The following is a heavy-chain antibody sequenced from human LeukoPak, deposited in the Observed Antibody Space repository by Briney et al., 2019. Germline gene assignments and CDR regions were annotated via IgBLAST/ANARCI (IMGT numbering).Heavy chain of an antibody. CDR1: GFTVSRNY. D-gene: IGHD2-2*01. CDR3: ARSPPASPFDY. V-gene: IGHV3-53*01. Sequence: PGGSLRLSCAASGFTVSRNYMSWVRQAPGKGLEWVSVIHSGGDTYYADSVKGRFTISRDISKNTLYLQINSLRAEDTAFYYCARSPPASPFDYWGQGTLVTVSS. CDR2: IHSGGDT. J-gene: IGHJ4*02.